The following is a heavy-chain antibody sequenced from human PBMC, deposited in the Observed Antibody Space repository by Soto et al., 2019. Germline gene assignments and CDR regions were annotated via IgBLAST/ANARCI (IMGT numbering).Heavy chain of an antibody. J-gene: IGHJ4*02. V-gene: IGHV4-39*01. CDR3: ARRVMITFGGVIVIGGDYYFDY. CDR2: IYYSGST. CDR1: GGSISSSSYY. Sequence: SETLSLTCTVSGGSISSSSYYWGWIRQPPGKGLEWIGSIYYSGSTYYNPSLKSRVTISVDTSKNQFSLKLSSVTAADTAVYYCARRVMITFGGVIVIGGDYYFDYWGQGTLVTVSS. D-gene: IGHD3-16*02.